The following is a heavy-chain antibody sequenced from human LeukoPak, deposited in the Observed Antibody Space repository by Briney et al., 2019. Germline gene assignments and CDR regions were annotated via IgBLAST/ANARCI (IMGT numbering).Heavy chain of an antibody. CDR2: TNHSGNT. Sequence: SETLSLTSAVYGGSFSGYFWNWIRQPPGKGLEWIGETNHSGNTNYNASLKSRVTISVDTSKNQISLKLTSVTAADTAIYYCAREGFYGSGRSLDSWGQGTLVTVS. D-gene: IGHD3-10*01. J-gene: IGHJ4*02. CDR3: AREGFYGSGRSLDS. CDR1: GGSFSGYF. V-gene: IGHV4-34*01.